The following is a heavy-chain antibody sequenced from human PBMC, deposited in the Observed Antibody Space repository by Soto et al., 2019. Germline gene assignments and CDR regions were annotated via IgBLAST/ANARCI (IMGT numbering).Heavy chain of an antibody. CDR1: GGSISSYY. V-gene: IGHV4-59*01. CDR2: IYYSGST. D-gene: IGHD4-17*01. J-gene: IGHJ4*02. CDR3: ARRYGASFDY. Sequence: QVQLQESGPGLVKPSETLSLTCTVSGGSISSYYWSWIRQPPGKGLESIGYIYYSGSTNYNPSLKSRVTISVDTSKNQFSLKLSSVTAADTAVYYCARRYGASFDYWGQGPLVTVSS.